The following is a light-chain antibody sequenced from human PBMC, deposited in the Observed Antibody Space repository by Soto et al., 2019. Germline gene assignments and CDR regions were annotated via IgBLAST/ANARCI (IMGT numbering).Light chain of an antibody. Sequence: SYELTQPPSVSVAPGQTARITCEGTNIESKSVHWYRQKSGQAPVLAVYDDTDRPSGIPERFSGSNSGNTATLTISRVEAGDAADYYCQVWDRSSGHMVFGGATKLTVL. J-gene: IGLJ2*01. CDR2: DDT. V-gene: IGLV3-21*02. CDR1: NIESKS. CDR3: QVWDRSSGHMV.